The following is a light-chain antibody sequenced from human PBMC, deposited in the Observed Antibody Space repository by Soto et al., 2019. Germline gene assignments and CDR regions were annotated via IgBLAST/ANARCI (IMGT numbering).Light chain of an antibody. Sequence: EIVMTQSPATLSVSPGERATLSCRASQSVSRDLAWYQQKPGQAPRLLIYDISTRATGIPTRFSGSGSGTEFTLTISSLQSEDFAVYYCQQYNDLPLTFGGGTKVEIK. J-gene: IGKJ4*01. CDR1: QSVSRD. CDR3: QQYNDLPLT. V-gene: IGKV3D-15*01. CDR2: DIS.